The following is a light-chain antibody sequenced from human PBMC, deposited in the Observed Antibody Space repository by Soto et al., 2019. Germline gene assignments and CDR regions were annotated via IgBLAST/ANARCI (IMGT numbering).Light chain of an antibody. CDR3: QHRGKWPRT. J-gene: IGKJ2*01. V-gene: IGKV3-11*01. CDR2: GAS. Sequence: EIVLTQSPATLSLALGERATLSCRASQSVSSYLAWYQQKPGQAPRLLIYGASNRATGIPARFSGSGSGTDFSLTISSLESEDFAVYYCQHRGKWPRTFGQGTKLEIK. CDR1: QSVSSY.